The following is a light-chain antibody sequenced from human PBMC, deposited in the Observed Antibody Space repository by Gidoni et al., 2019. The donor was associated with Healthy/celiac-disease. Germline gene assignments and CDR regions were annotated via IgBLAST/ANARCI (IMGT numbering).Light chain of an antibody. J-gene: IGLJ2*01. Sequence: QSALTQPASVSGSPGQSITISCTGTSSDVGSYNLGSWYQKHPGKAHKLMIYEVSKRPSGVSNRFSGSKSGNTASLTISGLQAEDEADYYCCSYAGSSTFVVFGGGTKLTVL. CDR3: CSYAGSSTFVV. CDR1: SSDVGSYNL. CDR2: EVS. V-gene: IGLV2-23*02.